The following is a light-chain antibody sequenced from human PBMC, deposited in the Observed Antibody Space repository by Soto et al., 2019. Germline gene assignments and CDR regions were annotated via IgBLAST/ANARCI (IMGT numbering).Light chain of an antibody. CDR3: AAWDDSLNAWV. V-gene: IGLV1-44*01. J-gene: IGLJ3*02. CDR1: SSNIGSNA. Sequence: QPVLTQPPSASGTPGQRVTISCSGGSSNIGSNAVNWYQQLPGTAPKLLIYTFSQRPSGVPARFSGSKSGTSASLAISGLQSEDEAEYYCAAWDDSLNAWVFGGGTKVTVL. CDR2: TFS.